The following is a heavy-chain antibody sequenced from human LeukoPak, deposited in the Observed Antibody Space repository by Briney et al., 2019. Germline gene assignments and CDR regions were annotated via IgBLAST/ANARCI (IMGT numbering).Heavy chain of an antibody. CDR2: TNHSGST. Sequence: SETLSLTCAVYGGSFSGYYWSWIRESPGKGLEWIGETNHSGSTNYNPSLKSRVTISVDTSKNHFSLNLNSVTAADTAVYYCARGSYDSSGYYYGLVFDYWGQGTLVTVSS. V-gene: IGHV4-34*01. J-gene: IGHJ4*02. CDR3: ARGSYDSSGYYYGLVFDY. D-gene: IGHD3-22*01. CDR1: GGSFSGYY.